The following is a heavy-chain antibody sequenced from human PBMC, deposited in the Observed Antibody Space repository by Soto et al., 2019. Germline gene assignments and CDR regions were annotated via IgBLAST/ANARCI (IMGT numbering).Heavy chain of an antibody. D-gene: IGHD3-9*01. Sequence: QVQLVQSGAEVKKPGASVKVSCKASGYTFTSYAMHWVRQAPGQRLEWMGWINAGNGNTKYSQKFQDRVTITRDTSANTAYMELSSLRSEDTAVYYCARDKGGLIISNFFDPWGQGTLVTVSS. CDR3: ARDKGGLIISNFFDP. J-gene: IGHJ5*02. CDR2: INAGNGNT. V-gene: IGHV1-3*01. CDR1: GYTFTSYA.